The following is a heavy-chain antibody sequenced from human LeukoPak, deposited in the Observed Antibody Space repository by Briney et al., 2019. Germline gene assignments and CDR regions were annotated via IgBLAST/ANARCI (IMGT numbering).Heavy chain of an antibody. V-gene: IGHV1-18*01. Sequence: GASVKVSCKTSGYTFTNYGISWVRQAPGLGLEWMGWISAYNGNTNYAQKVQGRVTMTTDTSASTAYMELRSLRFDDTAVYYCARDQSVRLLQTSSTYFKHVFAIWGQGSMVTVSS. J-gene: IGHJ3*02. CDR3: ARDQSVRLLQTSSTYFKHVFAI. CDR2: ISAYNGNT. CDR1: GYTFTNYG. D-gene: IGHD6-13*01.